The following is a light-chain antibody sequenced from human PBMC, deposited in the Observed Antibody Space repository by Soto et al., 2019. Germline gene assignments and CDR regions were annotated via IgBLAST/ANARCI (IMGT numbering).Light chain of an antibody. Sequence: EIVITQSPATLSVSPGERATLSCRASQSVTTNMAWYQQKPGQAPRLLIYGASTRATGIPARFSGSGSGTDFTLTISSLQSEDFAVYYCQQYNNWWTFGQGTRWIS. CDR2: GAS. CDR3: QQYNNWWT. V-gene: IGKV3-15*01. J-gene: IGKJ1*01. CDR1: QSVTTN.